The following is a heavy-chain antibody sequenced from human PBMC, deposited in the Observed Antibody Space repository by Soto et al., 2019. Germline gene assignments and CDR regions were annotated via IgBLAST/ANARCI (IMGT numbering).Heavy chain of an antibody. CDR3: ARGDATKIVVTTYYAMDV. J-gene: IGHJ6*02. Sequence: QVQLVQSGAEVKKPGSSVKVSCKASGGSLSNYGISWVRQAPGQGLEWMGAIIPVFGTPNYAQKFQDRVTITADESTTTVSMEVRSLTSEGTAVYYCARGDATKIVVTTYYAMDVWGQGTTVTVSS. CDR2: IIPVFGTP. CDR1: GGSLSNYG. V-gene: IGHV1-69*12. D-gene: IGHD3-22*01.